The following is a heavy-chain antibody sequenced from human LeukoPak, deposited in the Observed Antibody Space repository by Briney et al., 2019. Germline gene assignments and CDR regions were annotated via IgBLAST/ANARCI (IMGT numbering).Heavy chain of an antibody. CDR2: IYYSGST. J-gene: IGHJ6*03. CDR1: GGSISSYY. CDR3: ARVAIPYDISPYYDGYMDV. V-gene: IGHV4-59*01. D-gene: IGHD3-22*01. Sequence: SETLSLTCTVSGGSISSYYWSWIRQPPGKGLEWIGYIYYSGSTNYNPSLQSRVTISVDTSKNQFSLKITSVTAADTAVYYCARVAIPYDISPYYDGYMDVWGKGTTVTVSS.